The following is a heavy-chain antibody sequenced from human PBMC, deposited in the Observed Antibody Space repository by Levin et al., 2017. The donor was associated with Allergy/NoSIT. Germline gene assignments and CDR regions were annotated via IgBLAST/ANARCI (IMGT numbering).Heavy chain of an antibody. Sequence: ISCAASGFSFSSYGMHWVRQAPGKGLEWVTYISYDGSNIYYGDSVKGRFTISRDNSKNTLHLQVISLRPEDTAMYYCAKLGHSGRATFIDYWGQGTLVTVYS. J-gene: IGHJ4*02. CDR1: GFSFSSYG. CDR3: AKLGHSGRATFIDY. V-gene: IGHV3-30*18. D-gene: IGHD6-19*01. CDR2: ISYDGSNI.